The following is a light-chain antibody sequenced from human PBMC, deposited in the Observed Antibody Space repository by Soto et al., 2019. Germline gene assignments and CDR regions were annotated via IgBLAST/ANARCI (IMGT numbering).Light chain of an antibody. J-gene: IGKJ1*01. CDR1: QSISHW. CDR3: QQYDSVLGT. V-gene: IGKV1-5*01. CDR2: DAS. Sequence: DIQLTQSPSFLSASVGDSVTITCRASQSISHWLAWYQQKPGKAPKFLIYDASSLESGVPSRFSGSGSGTEFTLTISSLQPDDFATYYCQQYDSVLGTFGPGTKVDIK.